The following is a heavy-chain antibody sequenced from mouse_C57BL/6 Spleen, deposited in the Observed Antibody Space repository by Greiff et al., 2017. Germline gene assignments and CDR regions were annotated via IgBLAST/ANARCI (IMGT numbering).Heavy chain of an antibody. Sequence: LQESGPELVKPGASVKISCKASGYSFTDYNMNWVKQSNGKSLEWIGVITPNYGTTSYNQKFKGKATLTVDQSSSTAYMQLNSLTSEDSAVYYCARRDLLWPHYFDYWGQGTTLTVSS. CDR3: ARRDLLWPHYFDY. J-gene: IGHJ2*01. D-gene: IGHD2-1*01. V-gene: IGHV1-39*01. CDR2: ITPNYGTT. CDR1: GYSFTDYN.